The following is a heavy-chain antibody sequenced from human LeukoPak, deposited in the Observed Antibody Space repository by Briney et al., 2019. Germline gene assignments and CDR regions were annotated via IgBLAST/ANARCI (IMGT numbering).Heavy chain of an antibody. CDR1: GGSISSYY. J-gene: IGHJ6*03. CDR2: IYTSGST. CDR3: ARGGYSYGIYYYYYYYMDV. Sequence: SETLSLTCTVSGGSISSYYWSWIRQPPGKGLEWIGYIYTSGSTNYNPSLKSRVTISVDTSKNQFSLKLSSVIAADTVVYYCARGGYSYGIYYYYYYYMDVWGKGTTVTVSS. V-gene: IGHV4-4*09. D-gene: IGHD5-18*01.